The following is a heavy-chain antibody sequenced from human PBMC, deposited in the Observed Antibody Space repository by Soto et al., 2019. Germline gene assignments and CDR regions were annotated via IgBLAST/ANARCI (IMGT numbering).Heavy chain of an antibody. Sequence: ASVKVSCKASGYTFTSYGISWVRQAPGQGLEWMGWISAYNGNTNYAQKLQGRVTMTTDTSTSTAYMELRSLRSDDTAVYYCARLRYCSSNSCYTNAAGYYGMDVWGQGTKVTVSS. J-gene: IGHJ6*02. CDR2: ISAYNGNT. D-gene: IGHD2-2*02. CDR3: ARLRYCSSNSCYTNAAGYYGMDV. CDR1: GYTFTSYG. V-gene: IGHV1-18*04.